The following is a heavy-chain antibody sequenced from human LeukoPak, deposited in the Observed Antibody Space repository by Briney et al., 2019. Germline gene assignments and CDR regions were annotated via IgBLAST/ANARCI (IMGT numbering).Heavy chain of an antibody. D-gene: IGHD4-11*01. J-gene: IGHJ6*02. CDR2: ISYDGSNK. CDR3: AKDRATVTTYYYYGMDV. Sequence: SLRLSCAASGFTFSSYGMHWVRQAPGKRLEWVAVISYDGSNKYYADSVKGRFTISRDNSKNTLYLQMNSLRAEDTAVYYCAKDRATVTTYYYYGMDVWGQGTTVTVSS. CDR1: GFTFSSYG. V-gene: IGHV3-30*18.